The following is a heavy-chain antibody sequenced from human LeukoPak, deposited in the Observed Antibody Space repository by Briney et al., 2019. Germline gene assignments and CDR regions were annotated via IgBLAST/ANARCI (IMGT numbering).Heavy chain of an antibody. D-gene: IGHD1-20*01. Sequence: SETLSLTCTVSGDPISSDYWSWIRQPPGKGLEWIGYIYYSGSTNYNPSLKSRVTISIDTSNNQFSLKLSSVTAADSAVYYCARLNWNDGSLDYWGQGTLVTVSS. CDR3: ARLNWNDGSLDY. J-gene: IGHJ4*02. CDR1: GDPISSDY. V-gene: IGHV4-59*08. CDR2: IYYSGST.